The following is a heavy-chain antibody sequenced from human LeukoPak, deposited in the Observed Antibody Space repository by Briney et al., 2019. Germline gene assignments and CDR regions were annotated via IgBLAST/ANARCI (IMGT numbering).Heavy chain of an antibody. CDR3: ARSLTTVTIYNWFDP. CDR2: IYTSGST. D-gene: IGHD4-17*01. CDR1: GGSISSGSYY. Sequence: SETLSLTCTVSGGSISSGSYYWSWIRQPAGKGLEWIGRIYTSGSTNYNPSLKSRVTISVDTSKNQFSLKLSSVTAADTAVYYCARSLTTVTIYNWFDPWGQGTLVTVSS. V-gene: IGHV4-61*02. J-gene: IGHJ5*02.